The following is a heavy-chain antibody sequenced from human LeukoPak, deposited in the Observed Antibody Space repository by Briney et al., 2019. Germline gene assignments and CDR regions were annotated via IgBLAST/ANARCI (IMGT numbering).Heavy chain of an antibody. CDR1: GYTFTGYY. D-gene: IGHD1-1*01. Sequence: GASVKVSCKASGYTFTGYYMHWVRQAPGQGHEWMGWINPNSGGTNYAQKFRGRVTMTRDTSNSTAYMDLSRLRSDDTAVYYCARDDDFVDYWGQGSLVTVSS. J-gene: IGHJ4*02. V-gene: IGHV1-2*02. CDR3: ARDDDFVDY. CDR2: INPNSGGT.